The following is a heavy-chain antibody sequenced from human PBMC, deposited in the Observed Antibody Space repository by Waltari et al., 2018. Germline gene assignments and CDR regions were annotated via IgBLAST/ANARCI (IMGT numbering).Heavy chain of an antibody. V-gene: IGHV4-34*01. CDR3: ARFSIAARYWYFDL. Sequence: QVQLQQWGAGLLKPSETLSLTCAVYGGSFSGYYWCWIRQPPGKGLEWIGEINHSGSTNYNPSLKSRVTISVDTSKNQFSLKLSSVTAADTAVYYCARFSIAARYWYFDLWGRGTLVTVSS. CDR1: GGSFSGYY. CDR2: INHSGST. J-gene: IGHJ2*01. D-gene: IGHD6-6*01.